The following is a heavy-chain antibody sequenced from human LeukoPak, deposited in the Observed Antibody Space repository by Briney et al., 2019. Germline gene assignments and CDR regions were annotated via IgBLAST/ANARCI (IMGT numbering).Heavy chain of an antibody. CDR1: GGSISSYY. D-gene: IGHD6-13*01. CDR2: IYYTGGT. CDR3: VRGIAAAGLYFDY. J-gene: IGHJ4*02. V-gene: IGHV4-59*01. Sequence: SETLSLTCTVSGGSISSYYWSWIRQPPGKGLDWIGYIYYTGGTKYNPSLKSRVIISVDTSKNQFSLKLRSVTAADTAVYYFVRGIAAAGLYFDYWGQGTLVTVSS.